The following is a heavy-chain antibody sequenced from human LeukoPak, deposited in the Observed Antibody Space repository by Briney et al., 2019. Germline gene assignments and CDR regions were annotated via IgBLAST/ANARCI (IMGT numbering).Heavy chain of an antibody. CDR1: GFSFRTHA. V-gene: IGHV3-64*01. CDR3: ARDRDSSSQGAFDI. J-gene: IGHJ3*02. D-gene: IGHD6-13*01. CDR2: VSSNGGST. Sequence: PGGSLRLSCAASGFSFRTHAMHWARQAPGKGLEYVSGVSSNGGSTYYGNSVKGRFTISRDNSKNTLYLQMGSLRTEDTAVYYCARDRDSSSQGAFDIWGQGTMVTVSA.